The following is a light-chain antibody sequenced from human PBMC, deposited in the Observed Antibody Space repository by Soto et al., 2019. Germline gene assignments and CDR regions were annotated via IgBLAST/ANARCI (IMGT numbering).Light chain of an antibody. J-gene: IGKJ1*01. CDR3: QQYNNWRT. CDR1: QSVSSN. Sequence: EIVMTQSPATLSVSPGERATLSCRASQSVSSNLAWYQQKPGQAPRLLIYGASTSATGIPARFSGSGSGTEFTLNISSLQSEDVAVYYCQQYNNWRTFGQGTKVEI. CDR2: GAS. V-gene: IGKV3-15*01.